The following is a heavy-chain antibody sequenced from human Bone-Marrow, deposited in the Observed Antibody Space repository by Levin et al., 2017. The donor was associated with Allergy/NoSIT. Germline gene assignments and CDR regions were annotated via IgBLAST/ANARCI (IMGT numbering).Heavy chain of an antibody. Sequence: GESLKISCKASGYTFTGYYMHWVRQAPGQGLEWMGRINPNSGGTNYAQKFQGRVTMTRDTSISTAYMELSRLRSDDTAVYYCARGPAQITSGWTDYGMDVWGQGTTVTVSS. CDR2: INPNSGGT. CDR1: GYTFTGYY. J-gene: IGHJ6*02. CDR3: ARGPAQITSGWTDYGMDV. V-gene: IGHV1-2*06. D-gene: IGHD6-19*01.